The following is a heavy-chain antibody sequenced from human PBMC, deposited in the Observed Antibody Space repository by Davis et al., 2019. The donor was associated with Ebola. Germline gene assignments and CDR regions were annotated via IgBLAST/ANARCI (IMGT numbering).Heavy chain of an antibody. J-gene: IGHJ6*02. CDR2: ISYDGSNK. CDR3: AKVDSSGYYPYYYYGMDV. D-gene: IGHD3-22*01. V-gene: IGHV3-30*18. CDR1: GFTFSNYG. Sequence: GESLKISCAASGFTFSNYGMHWVRQAPGKGLEWVAVISYDGSNKYYADSVKGRFTISRDNSKNTLYLQMNSLRAEDTAVYYCAKVDSSGYYPYYYYGMDVWGQGTTVTVSS.